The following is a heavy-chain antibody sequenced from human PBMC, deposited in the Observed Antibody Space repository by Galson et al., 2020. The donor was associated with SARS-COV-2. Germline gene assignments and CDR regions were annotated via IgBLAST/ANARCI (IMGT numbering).Heavy chain of an antibody. V-gene: IGHV3-72*01. Sequence: GESLKISCAASGFTFSDHHMDWVRQAPGKGLEWVGRIRSKRDSYTTEYVASVKGRFTISRDDSKNSLYLQMNSLKIEDTAVYYCSRLGGWRQGADAFDFWGQGTMVTVSS. D-gene: IGHD6-19*01. CDR1: GFTFSDHH. CDR3: SRLGGWRQGADAFDF. CDR2: IRSKRDSYTT. J-gene: IGHJ3*01.